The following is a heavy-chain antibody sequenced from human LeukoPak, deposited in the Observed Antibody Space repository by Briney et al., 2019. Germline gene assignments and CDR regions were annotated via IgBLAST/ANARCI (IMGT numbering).Heavy chain of an antibody. Sequence: GGSLRLSCVASGFTFSSYWMHWVRQDPRKGLVWVSRINGDGRNINYADSVRGRFTISRDDTKNTLYLQMNTLRVDDTAVYYCTRDLMDYDVSTGLHHYYMDVWGQGTTVTVSS. J-gene: IGHJ6*02. V-gene: IGHV3-74*01. D-gene: IGHD3-9*01. CDR3: TRDLMDYDVSTGLHHYYMDV. CDR1: GFTFSSYW. CDR2: INGDGRNI.